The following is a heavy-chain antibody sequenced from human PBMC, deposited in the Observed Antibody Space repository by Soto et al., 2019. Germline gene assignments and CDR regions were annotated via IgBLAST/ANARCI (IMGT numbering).Heavy chain of an antibody. D-gene: IGHD6-13*01. V-gene: IGHV1-69*13. J-gene: IGHJ3*02. CDR1: GGTFSSYA. Sequence: ASVKVSCKASGGTFSSYAISWVRQAPGQGLEWMGGIIPIFGTASYAQKFQGRVTITADESTSTAYMELSSLRSEDTAVYYCARPLYSSSWYDAFDIWGQGTMVTVSS. CDR2: IIPIFGTA. CDR3: ARPLYSSSWYDAFDI.